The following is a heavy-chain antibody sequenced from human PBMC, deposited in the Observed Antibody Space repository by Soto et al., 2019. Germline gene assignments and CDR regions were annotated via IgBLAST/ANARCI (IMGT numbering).Heavy chain of an antibody. CDR2: TYYRSNKWLT. CDR3: ARVLYCSNGVCYYFGMDV. D-gene: IGHD2-8*01. V-gene: IGHV6-1*01. CDR1: GDSVSSNSAA. Sequence: SQTLSLTGAISGDSVSSNSAAWNWLRQSPSRGLEWLGRTYYRSNKWLTDYAVSVKSRMTINSDTSKNQFSLQLNSVTPEDTAVYYCARVLYCSNGVCYYFGMDVWGQGTTVTVSS. J-gene: IGHJ6*02.